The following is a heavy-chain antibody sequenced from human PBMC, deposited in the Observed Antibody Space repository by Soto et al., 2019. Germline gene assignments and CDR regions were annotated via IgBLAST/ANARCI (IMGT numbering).Heavy chain of an antibody. D-gene: IGHD1-20*01. CDR3: ASAPSITGSHKLPFYYNYYGMDV. J-gene: IGHJ6*02. Sequence: VAAVKVSCNAPGGTFSTYAISWVRQAPGQGLEWMGGIIPNFPAANYAQRYQRRVTITADEYTSTPYMELSSLRFENTAVYYCASAPSITGSHKLPFYYNYYGMDVWGQGTPVTVSS. CDR2: IIPNFPAA. CDR1: GGTFSTYA. V-gene: IGHV1-69*13.